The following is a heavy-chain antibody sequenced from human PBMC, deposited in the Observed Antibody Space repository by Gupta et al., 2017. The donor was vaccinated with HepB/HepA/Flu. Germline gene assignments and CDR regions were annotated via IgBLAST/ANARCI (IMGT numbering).Heavy chain of an antibody. V-gene: IGHV3-7*01. CDR2: IKQDGSEK. CDR1: GFTFSSYW. J-gene: IGHJ4*02. D-gene: IGHD3-22*01. Sequence: EVQLVESGGGLVQPGGSLRLSCAASGFTFSSYWMSWVRQAPGKGLEWVANIKQDGSEKYYVDSVKGRFTISRDNAKNSLYLQMNSLRAEDTAVYYCARDLYYYDSSGYYVPLTPAPVFDYWGQGTLVTVSS. CDR3: ARDLYYYDSSGYYVPLTPAPVFDY.